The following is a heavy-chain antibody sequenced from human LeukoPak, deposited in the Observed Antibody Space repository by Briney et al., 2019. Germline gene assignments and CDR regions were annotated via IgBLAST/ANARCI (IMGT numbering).Heavy chain of an antibody. V-gene: IGHV1-69*05. Sequence: SVKVSCKASGGTFSSYAISWVRQATGQGLEWMGGIIPIFGTANYAQKFQGRVTITTDESTSTAYMELSSLRSEDTAVYYCARVRFDSSGHNDAFDIWGQGTMVTVSS. CDR3: ARVRFDSSGHNDAFDI. CDR2: IIPIFGTA. CDR1: GGTFSSYA. D-gene: IGHD3-22*01. J-gene: IGHJ3*02.